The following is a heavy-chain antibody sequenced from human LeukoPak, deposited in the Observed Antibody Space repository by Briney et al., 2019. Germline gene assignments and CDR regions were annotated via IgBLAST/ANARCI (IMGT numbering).Heavy chain of an antibody. D-gene: IGHD4-17*01. J-gene: IGHJ3*02. CDR2: ISSSSSYI. CDR3: AVWNDYGDTPGDGAFDI. CDR1: GFTFSSYW. V-gene: IGHV3-21*01. Sequence: GGSLRLSCAASGFTFSSYWMSWVRQAPGKGLEWVSSISSSSSYIYYADSVKGRFTISRDNAKNSLYLQMNSLRAEDTAVYYCAVWNDYGDTPGDGAFDIWGQGTMVTVSS.